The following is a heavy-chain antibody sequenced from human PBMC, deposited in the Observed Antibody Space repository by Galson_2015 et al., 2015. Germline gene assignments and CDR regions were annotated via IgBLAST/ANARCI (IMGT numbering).Heavy chain of an antibody. J-gene: IGHJ6*02. CDR3: ARVEYSSGLYASRTSWYNYGMDV. CDR1: GDRGPSHSAA. Sequence: CAISGDRGPSHSAAWNWITQSPSRGLEWLGRTYYRGKWYNDYAVYVKSRITINPDTSKNQFYLQMNSVTPEDTAVYYCARVEYSSGLYASRTSWYNYGMDVWGQGTTVTVSS. V-gene: IGHV6-1*01. D-gene: IGHD6-19*01. CDR2: TYYRGKWYN.